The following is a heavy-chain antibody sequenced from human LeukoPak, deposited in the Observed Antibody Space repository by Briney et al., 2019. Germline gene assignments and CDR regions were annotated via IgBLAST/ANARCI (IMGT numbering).Heavy chain of an antibody. Sequence: PSETLSLTCAVYGGSFSGYYWSWIRQPPGKGLEWIGYIYYSGSTNYNPSLKSRVTISVDTSKNQFSLKLSSVTAADTAVYYCARVTVVKGTTNYFDYWGQGTLVTVSS. CDR2: IYYSGST. CDR1: GGSFSGYY. CDR3: ARVTVVKGTTNYFDY. V-gene: IGHV4-59*01. D-gene: IGHD4-23*01. J-gene: IGHJ4*02.